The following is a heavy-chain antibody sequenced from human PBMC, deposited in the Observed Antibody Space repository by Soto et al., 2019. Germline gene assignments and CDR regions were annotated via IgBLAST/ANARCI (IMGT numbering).Heavy chain of an antibody. CDR2: ITFRSNTI. CDR1: GCTLRTFK. CDR3: AREQGESKPGMDV. V-gene: IGHV3-48*01. D-gene: IGHD1-26*01. J-gene: IGHJ6*04. Sequence: EVQLVESGGGLVQPGGSLRLSCAAFGCTLRTFKMNWVRQAPGKGLEWVSYITFRSNTIYYADFLKGRFTISRDNARNSLYLQMNSLRAEDTAVYYCAREQGESKPGMDVWGKGTTVTVTS.